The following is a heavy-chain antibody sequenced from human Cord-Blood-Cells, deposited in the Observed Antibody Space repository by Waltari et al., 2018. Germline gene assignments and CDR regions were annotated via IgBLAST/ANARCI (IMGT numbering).Heavy chain of an antibody. CDR2: INHSGST. CDR1: GGSFSGYY. J-gene: IGHJ4*02. D-gene: IGHD6-6*01. Sequence: QVQLQQWGAGLLKPSETLSLTCAVYGGSFSGYYWSWIRQPPGKGLEGIGEINHSGSTNYNPSLKSRVTISVVTSKIQFSLKLSSVTAADTAVYYCARYSSSSGAWDYWGQGTLVTVSS. V-gene: IGHV4-34*01. CDR3: ARYSSSSGAWDY.